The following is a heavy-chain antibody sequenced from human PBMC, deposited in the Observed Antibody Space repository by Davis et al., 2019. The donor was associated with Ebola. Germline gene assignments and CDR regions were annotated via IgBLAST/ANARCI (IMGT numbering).Heavy chain of an antibody. J-gene: IGHJ6*02. D-gene: IGHD3-10*01. CDR2: INPNSGGI. CDR3: ARGRNEILWFRELSDYYYGMDV. V-gene: IGHV1-2*02. CDR1: GYTFTGYY. Sequence: ASVKVSCKASGYTFTGYYMHWVRQAPGQGLEWMGWINPNSGGINYAQKFQGRVTMTRDTSISTAYMELSRLRSDDTAVYYCARGRNEILWFRELSDYYYGMDVWGQGTTVTVSS.